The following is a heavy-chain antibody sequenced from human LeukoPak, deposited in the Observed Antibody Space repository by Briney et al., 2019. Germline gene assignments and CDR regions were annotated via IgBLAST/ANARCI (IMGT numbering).Heavy chain of an antibody. CDR1: GFTFSDYY. CDR2: ISSSSSYT. CDR3: ARGTYYYGSGSYYYFDY. V-gene: IGHV3-11*05. D-gene: IGHD3-10*01. Sequence: SGGSLRLSCAASGFTFSDYYMSWIRQAPGRGLEWVSYISSSSSYTNYADSVKGRFTISRDNAKNSLYLQMNSLRAEDTAVYYCARGTYYYGSGSYYYFDYWGQGTLVTVSS. J-gene: IGHJ4*02.